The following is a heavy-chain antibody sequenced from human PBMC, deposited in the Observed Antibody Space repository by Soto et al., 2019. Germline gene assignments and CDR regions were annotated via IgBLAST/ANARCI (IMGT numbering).Heavy chain of an antibody. Sequence: ASVKVSCKASGYTFTTYGINWVRQAPGQGLEWMGWISAYNGNTNYAQKLQGRVTMTTDTSTSTAYMELRSLRSDDTAVYYCARDLSDDYVWGSYRYTSYFDYWGQGTLVTVSS. CDR3: ARDLSDDYVWGSYRYTSYFDY. J-gene: IGHJ4*02. V-gene: IGHV1-18*01. CDR1: GYTFTTYG. CDR2: ISAYNGNT. D-gene: IGHD3-16*02.